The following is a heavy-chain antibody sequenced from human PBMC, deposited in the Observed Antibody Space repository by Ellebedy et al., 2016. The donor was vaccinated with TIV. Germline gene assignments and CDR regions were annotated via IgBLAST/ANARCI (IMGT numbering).Heavy chain of an antibody. D-gene: IGHD3-3*01. CDR3: VGFGVFNL. CDR2: ISSDQRFV. J-gene: IGHJ5*02. CDR1: GFTFSRRS. Sequence: GESLKISCAASGFTFSRRSMNWIRQAPGRGLEWVASISSDQRFVNYRDSVKGRFTISRDNVKNALFLQMDGLRVDDSAVYYCVGFGVFNLWGQGAPVTVSS. V-gene: IGHV3-21*01.